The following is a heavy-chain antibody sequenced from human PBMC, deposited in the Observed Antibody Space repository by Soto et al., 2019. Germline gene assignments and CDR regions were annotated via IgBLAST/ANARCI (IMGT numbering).Heavy chain of an antibody. CDR3: AREEVLWFGELSSVYYYYGMDV. D-gene: IGHD3-10*01. CDR1: GGTFSSYA. CDR2: IIPIFGTA. Sequence: QVQLVQSGAEVKKPVSSVKVSCKACGGTFSSYAIRWVRQAPGQGLEWMGGIIPIFGTANYAQKFEGRVTITADESTSTAYMELSSLRSEDTAVYYCAREEVLWFGELSSVYYYYGMDVWGQGTTVTVSS. J-gene: IGHJ6*02. V-gene: IGHV1-69*12.